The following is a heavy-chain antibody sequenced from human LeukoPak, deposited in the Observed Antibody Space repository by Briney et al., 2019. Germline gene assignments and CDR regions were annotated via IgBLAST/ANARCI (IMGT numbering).Heavy chain of an antibody. D-gene: IGHD4/OR15-4a*01. V-gene: IGHV6-1*01. Sequence: SQTLSLTCAISGDSVSSRNAAWNWFRQSPSRGLEWLGRTYYRSKWYNDYAVSMRSRIAINPDTSKNQFSLQLNSVTPEDTAVYYCARGCPADPFDWYFDLWGRGTLVIVSS. CDR3: ARGCPADPFDWYFDL. J-gene: IGHJ2*01. CDR1: GDSVSSRNAA. CDR2: TYYRSKWYN.